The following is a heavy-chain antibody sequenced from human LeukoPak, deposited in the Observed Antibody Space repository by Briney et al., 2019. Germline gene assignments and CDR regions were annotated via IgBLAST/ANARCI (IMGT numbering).Heavy chain of an antibody. Sequence: SETLSLTCTVSGGSISSSSYYWCWIRQPPGKGLEWIGSIYYSGSTYYNPSLKSRVTISVDTSKNQFSLKLSSVTAADTAVYYCASHTHNYDFWSGYSQGDYWGQGTLVTVSS. CDR3: ASHTHNYDFWSGYSQGDY. D-gene: IGHD3-3*01. CDR2: IYYSGST. J-gene: IGHJ4*02. V-gene: IGHV4-39*01. CDR1: GGSISSSSYY.